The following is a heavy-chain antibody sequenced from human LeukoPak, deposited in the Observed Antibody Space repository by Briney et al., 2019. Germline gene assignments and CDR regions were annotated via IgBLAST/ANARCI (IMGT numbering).Heavy chain of an antibody. CDR1: GYTFTSYG. J-gene: IGHJ1*01. CDR3: ARGPPAYCSGGSCYRTEYFQH. Sequence: SVKVSCKASGYTFTSYGISWVRQAAGQGLEWMGWISAYNANTNSAQKLQGRVTMTTDTSTSTAYMELRSLRSDDTAVYYCARGPPAYCSGGSCYRTEYFQHWGQGTLVTVSS. V-gene: IGHV1-18*01. D-gene: IGHD2-15*01. CDR2: ISAYNANT.